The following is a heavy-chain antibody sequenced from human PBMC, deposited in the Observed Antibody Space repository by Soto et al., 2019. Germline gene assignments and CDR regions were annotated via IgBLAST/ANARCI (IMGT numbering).Heavy chain of an antibody. V-gene: IGHV3-30*18. CDR1: GFNFDNYG. Sequence: QPGGSLRLSCQASGFNFDNYGMHWVRQAPGKGLEWVAVITYDGSFQYYADSVKGRFTISRDNSKNTLFLHLNTLKPEDMAVYHCAKDRVGGTFYTPLGFWGQGTLVTVSS. CDR2: ITYDGSFQ. J-gene: IGHJ4*02. D-gene: IGHD1-7*01. CDR3: AKDRVGGTFYTPLGF.